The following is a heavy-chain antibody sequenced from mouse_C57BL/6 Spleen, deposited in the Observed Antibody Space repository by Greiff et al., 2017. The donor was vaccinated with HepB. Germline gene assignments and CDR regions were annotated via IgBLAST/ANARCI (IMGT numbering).Heavy chain of an antibody. V-gene: IGHV1-15*01. D-gene: IGHD4-1*01. CDR2: IDPETGGT. J-gene: IGHJ3*01. Sequence: QVQLQQSGAELVRPGASVTLSCKASGYTFTDYEMHWVKQTPVHGLEWIGAIDPETGGTAYNQKFKGKAILTADKSSSTAYMELRSLTSEDSAVYYCTRDSNWGPFAYWGQGTLVTVSA. CDR1: GYTFTDYE. CDR3: TRDSNWGPFAY.